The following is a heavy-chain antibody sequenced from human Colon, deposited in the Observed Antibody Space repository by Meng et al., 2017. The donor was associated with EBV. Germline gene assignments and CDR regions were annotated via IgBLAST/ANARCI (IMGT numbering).Heavy chain of an antibody. J-gene: IGHJ4*02. CDR1: AGSVSSGGYS. V-gene: IGHV4-31*03. Sequence: QVQLVESDPALVKPSQALSLTCTVSAGSVSSGGYSWTWIRQHPGKGLEWFGHIYYSGSTFYNPSLKRRVIISIDTSKNQFSLNLRSVTAADTAVYYCARVSSGWDYFDYWCQGTMVTVFS. CDR2: IYYSGST. CDR3: ARVSSGWDYFDY. D-gene: IGHD6-19*01.